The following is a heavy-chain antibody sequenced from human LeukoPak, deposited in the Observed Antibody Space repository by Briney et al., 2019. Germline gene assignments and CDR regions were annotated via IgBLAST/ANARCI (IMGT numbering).Heavy chain of an antibody. Sequence: GGSLRLSCAASGFTFSSYSMNWVRQAPGKGLEWVSSISSSSSYIYYADSVKGRFTISRDNAKNSLYLQMNSLRAGDTAVYYCAREDTTGTTALDYWGQGTLVTVSS. J-gene: IGHJ4*02. V-gene: IGHV3-21*01. CDR1: GFTFSSYS. CDR3: AREDTTGTTALDY. D-gene: IGHD1-1*01. CDR2: ISSSSSYI.